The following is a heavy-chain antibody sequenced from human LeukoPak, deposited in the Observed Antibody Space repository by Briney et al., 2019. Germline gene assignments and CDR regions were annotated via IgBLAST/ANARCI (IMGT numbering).Heavy chain of an antibody. CDR3: AKNHLFDYYGSGTYYAPYSYMDV. Sequence: PGGSLRLSCAASGFTFNNYGMYWVRQAPGTGKGLEWVAFIRYDGSNKYYADSVKGRFTISRDNSKNTLYLQMNSLRPEDTAVYYCAKNHLFDYYGSGTYYAPYSYMDVWGKGTTVTVSS. J-gene: IGHJ6*03. CDR1: GFTFNNYG. D-gene: IGHD3-10*01. CDR2: IRYDGSNK. V-gene: IGHV3-30*02.